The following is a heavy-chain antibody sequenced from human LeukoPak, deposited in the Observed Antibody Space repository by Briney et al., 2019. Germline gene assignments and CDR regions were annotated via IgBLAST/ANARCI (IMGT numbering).Heavy chain of an antibody. J-gene: IGHJ4*02. Sequence: SETLSLTCTVSGGSISSLHWSWIRQTPGKGLEWIGYFYDSGSTNYNPSLKGRVTISVDTSKSQFSLKLSSVTAADTAVYYCARGGYYFLYWGQGTLVTVSS. CDR1: GGSISSLH. CDR2: FYDSGST. V-gene: IGHV4-59*11. D-gene: IGHD3-16*01. CDR3: ARGGYYFLY.